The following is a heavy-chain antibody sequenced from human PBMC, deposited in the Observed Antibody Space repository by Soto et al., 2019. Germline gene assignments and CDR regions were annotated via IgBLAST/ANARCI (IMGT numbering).Heavy chain of an antibody. CDR2: IKSKTDGGTA. CDR1: GITFSNVR. D-gene: IGHD4-17*01. Sequence: EVQLVASGGGLVKPGESLRLSCAGSGITFSNVRMTWVRQAPGTGLEWLGRIKSKTDGGTADYPAAVKGRFTISRDDSKNRLYLQLISLKTEDTAVYYCATHYGWDFDIWGQGTMVTVSS. J-gene: IGHJ3*02. CDR3: ATHYGWDFDI. V-gene: IGHV3-15*01.